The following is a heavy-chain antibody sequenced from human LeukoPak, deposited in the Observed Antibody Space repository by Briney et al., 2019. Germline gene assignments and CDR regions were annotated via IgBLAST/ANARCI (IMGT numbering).Heavy chain of an antibody. J-gene: IGHJ4*02. CDR3: ARIIGGIAARPYYFDY. V-gene: IGHV4-4*02. Sequence: SETLSLTCAVSGGSISSSNWWCWVRQPPGKGLEWIGEIYHSGSTNYNPSLKSRVTISVDKSKNQFSLKLSSVTAADTAVYDCARIIGGIAARPYYFDYWGQGTLVTVSS. CDR1: GGSISSSNW. CDR2: IYHSGST. D-gene: IGHD6-6*01.